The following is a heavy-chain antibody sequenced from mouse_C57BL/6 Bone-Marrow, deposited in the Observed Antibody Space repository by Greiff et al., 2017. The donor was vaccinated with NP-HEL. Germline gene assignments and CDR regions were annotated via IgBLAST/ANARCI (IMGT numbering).Heavy chain of an antibody. V-gene: IGHV5-4*03. CDR3: ARRLGPYYFDY. D-gene: IGHD4-1*01. Sequence: DVHLVESGGGLVKPGGSLKLSCAASGFTFSSYAMSWVRQTPEKRLEWVATISDGGSYTYYPDNVKGRFTISRDNAKNNLYLQMSHLKSEDTAMYYCARRLGPYYFDYWGQGTTLTVSS. J-gene: IGHJ2*01. CDR1: GFTFSSYA. CDR2: ISDGGSYT.